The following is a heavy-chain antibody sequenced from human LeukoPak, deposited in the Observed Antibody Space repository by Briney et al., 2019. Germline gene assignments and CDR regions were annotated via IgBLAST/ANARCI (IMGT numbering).Heavy chain of an antibody. CDR3: ARREYSSSWPYDY. D-gene: IGHD6-13*01. J-gene: IGHJ4*02. Sequence: GGSLRLSCAASGFTFSRYSMNWVRQAPGKGLEWGSSIISSISYIYYANSVKGLFTISRDNSMNSLYLQMNSLRAEDTAVYYCARREYSSSWPYDYWGQGTLVTVSS. CDR2: IISSISYI. CDR1: GFTFSRYS. V-gene: IGHV3-21*01.